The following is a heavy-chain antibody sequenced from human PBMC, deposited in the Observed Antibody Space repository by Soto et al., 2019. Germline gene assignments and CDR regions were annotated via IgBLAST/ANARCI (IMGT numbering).Heavy chain of an antibody. J-gene: IGHJ4*02. D-gene: IGHD2-2*01. CDR2: IYPGDSDT. Sequence: GESLKICCTASGYTFTTYWIGWVRQMPGKGLEWMGVIYPGDSDTIYSPSFRGQVTLSADKSISTAYLQWRSLQASDTAMYYCVRRPGCSTTTCYRELDYWGQGTLVTVSS. V-gene: IGHV5-51*01. CDR3: VRRPGCSTTTCYRELDY. CDR1: GYTFTTYW.